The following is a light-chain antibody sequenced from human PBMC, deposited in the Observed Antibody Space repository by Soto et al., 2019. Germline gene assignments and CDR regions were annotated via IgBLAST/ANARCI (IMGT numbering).Light chain of an antibody. CDR2: GAS. J-gene: IGKJ1*01. V-gene: IGKV3-20*01. CDR1: QSVSSSF. Sequence: EIVLTQSPGTLSLSPGERATLSCRASQSVSSSFLAWYQQKPGQAPRLLIYGASSRATGIPDRFSGSGSGTDFTFTLSRLEPEDFAVYYCQQYGSSPWTFGQGTKVEIQ. CDR3: QQYGSSPWT.